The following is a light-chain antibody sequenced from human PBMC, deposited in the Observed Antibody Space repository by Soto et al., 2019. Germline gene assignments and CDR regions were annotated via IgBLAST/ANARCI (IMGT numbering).Light chain of an antibody. Sequence: SQSVRSSYLAWYQQKPGQAPRLLIYGASSRATGIPDKFSGSGSGTDFTLTISRLEPDDFAVYYCHHYTSPSWKFGQGTKVDI. CDR2: GAS. J-gene: IGKJ1*01. CDR3: HHYTSPSWK. V-gene: IGKV3-20*01. CDR1: QSVRSSY.